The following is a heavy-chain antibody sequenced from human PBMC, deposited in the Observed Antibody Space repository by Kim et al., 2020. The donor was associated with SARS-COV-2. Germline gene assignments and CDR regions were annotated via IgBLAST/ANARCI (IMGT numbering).Heavy chain of an antibody. CDR2: IYSGGST. D-gene: IGHD6-13*01. CDR3: AICSSWYGGGYFDL. V-gene: IGHV3-66*01. Sequence: GGSLRLSCAASGFTVSSNYMSWVRQAPGKGLEWVSVIYSGGSTYYADSVKGRFTISRDNSKNTLYLQMNSLRAEDTAVYYCAICSSWYGGGYFDLWGRGTLVTVSS. CDR1: GFTVSSNY. J-gene: IGHJ2*01.